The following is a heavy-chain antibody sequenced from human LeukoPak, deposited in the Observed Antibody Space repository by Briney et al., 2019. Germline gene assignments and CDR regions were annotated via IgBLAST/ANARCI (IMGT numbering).Heavy chain of an antibody. J-gene: IGHJ4*02. CDR3: ASAPTGLEGY. CDR1: GFTFSSYA. Sequence: GGSLRLPCAASGFTFSSYAMHWVRQAPGKGLEWVAVISYDGSNKYYADSVKGRFTISRDNSKNTLYLQMNSLRAEDTAVYYCASAPTGLEGYWGQGTLVTVSS. D-gene: IGHD1-14*01. V-gene: IGHV3-30-3*01. CDR2: ISYDGSNK.